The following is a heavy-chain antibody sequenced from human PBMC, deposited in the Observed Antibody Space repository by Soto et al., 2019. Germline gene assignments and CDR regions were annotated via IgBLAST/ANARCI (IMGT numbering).Heavy chain of an antibody. D-gene: IGHD6-13*01. CDR2: INPNSGGT. V-gene: IGHV1-2*02. CDR3: ARDAVWSSSWSPVAFDI. Sequence: QVQLVQSGAEVKKPGASVKVSCKASGYTFTGYYMHWVRQAPGQGLEWMGWINPNSGGTNYAQKFQGRVTMTSDKAISTANMELSRLRSDDTAVYYCARDAVWSSSWSPVAFDIWGQGTMVTVSS. CDR1: GYTFTGYY. J-gene: IGHJ3*02.